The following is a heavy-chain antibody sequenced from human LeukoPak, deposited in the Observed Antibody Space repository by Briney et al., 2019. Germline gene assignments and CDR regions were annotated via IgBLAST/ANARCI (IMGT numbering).Heavy chain of an antibody. CDR1: GGSISSYY. CDR2: IYYSGST. V-gene: IGHV4-59*01. CDR3: ARRGRYYYGSGSLHAFDI. J-gene: IGHJ3*02. D-gene: IGHD3-10*01. Sequence: SETLSLTCTVSGGSISSYYWSWIRQPPGKGLEWIGYIYYSGSTNYNPSLKSRVTISVDTSKNQFSLKLSSVTAADTAVYYCARRGRYYYGSGSLHAFDIWGQGTMVTVSS.